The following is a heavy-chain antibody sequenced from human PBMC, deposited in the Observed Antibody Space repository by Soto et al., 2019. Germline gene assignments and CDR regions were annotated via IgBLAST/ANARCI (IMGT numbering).Heavy chain of an antibody. CDR3: ARDYYGSGSYYACDYYYYMDV. J-gene: IGHJ6*03. CDR1: GGTFSSYT. CDR2: IIPILGIA. Sequence: QVQLVQSGAEVKKPGSSVKVSCKASGGTFSSYTISWVRQAPGQGLEWMGRIIPILGIANYEQKFQGRVTITADKSPSTAYMELSSLISEDTAVYYCARDYYGSGSYYACDYYYYMDVWGKGTTVTVSS. V-gene: IGHV1-69*08. D-gene: IGHD3-10*01.